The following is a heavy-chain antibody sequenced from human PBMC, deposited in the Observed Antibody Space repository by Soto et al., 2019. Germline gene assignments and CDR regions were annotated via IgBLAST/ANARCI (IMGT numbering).Heavy chain of an antibody. CDR2: ISRSGSTI. J-gene: IGHJ6*02. CDR3: ARALSTARHYYYYYGMDV. V-gene: IGHV3-11*01. Sequence: PGGSLRLSCAASGFTFSDYYMSWIRQAPGKGLEWVSYISRSGSTIYYADSVKGRFTISRDNAKNSLYLQMNSLRAEDTAVYYCARALSTARHYYYYYGMDVWGQGTTVTVSS. D-gene: IGHD6-6*01. CDR1: GFTFSDYY.